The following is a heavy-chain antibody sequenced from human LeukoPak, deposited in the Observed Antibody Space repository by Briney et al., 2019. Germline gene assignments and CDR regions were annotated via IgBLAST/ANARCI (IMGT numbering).Heavy chain of an antibody. CDR1: GFTFSNYW. D-gene: IGHD6-13*01. V-gene: IGHV3-74*01. J-gene: IGHJ4*02. CDR3: ASASSHRIAAGGDY. CDR2: INSDGSSR. Sequence: GGSLRLSCAASGFTFSNYWMHWVRQAPGKGLVWVSRINSDGSSRNYADSVKGRFTISRDNAKNTLYLQMNSLRAEDTAVYYCASASSHRIAAGGDYWGQGTLVTVYS.